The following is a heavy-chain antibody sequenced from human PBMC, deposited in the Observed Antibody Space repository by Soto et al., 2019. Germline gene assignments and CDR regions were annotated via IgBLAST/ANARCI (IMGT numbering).Heavy chain of an antibody. CDR2: ISPSGGDI. J-gene: IGHJ6*01. CDR1: GFKFRSYN. V-gene: IGHV3-48*03. D-gene: IGHD1-1*01. Sequence: EVQLVESGGGLVQPGGSLRLSCAASGFKFRSYNMNWVRQAPGKGLEWLSYISPSGGDIYSADSVKGRFTISRDNAKNLLYLEMNSLRDGDTAVYYCARELLYGTGSYNFHYYGMDVWGQGTTVTDSS. CDR3: ARELLYGTGSYNFHYYGMDV.